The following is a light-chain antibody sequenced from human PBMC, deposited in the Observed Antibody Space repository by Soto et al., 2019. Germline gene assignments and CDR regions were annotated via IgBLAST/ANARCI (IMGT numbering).Light chain of an antibody. CDR3: QQYESTPPT. CDR1: QSVLYSSNNKNY. CDR2: WAS. Sequence: EIVMTQSPDSLAVSLGERATINCKSSQSVLYSSNNKNYLAWYQQRPGQPPKLLIYWASTRESGVPDRFSGSGSGTDFPLTITSLQAEDVAVYYCQQYESTPPTFGQGTKLEIK. J-gene: IGKJ2*01. V-gene: IGKV4-1*01.